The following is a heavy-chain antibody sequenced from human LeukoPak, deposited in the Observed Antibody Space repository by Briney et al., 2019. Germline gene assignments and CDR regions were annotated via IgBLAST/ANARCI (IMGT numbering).Heavy chain of an antibody. J-gene: IGHJ4*02. CDR1: GYTFTGYY. V-gene: IGHV1-2*02. CDR3: ARGGYSGYYYYDY. Sequence: ASVKVSCKASGYTFTGYYMHWVRQAPGQGLEWMGWINPNSGGTNYAQKFQGRVTMTRDTSINTAYMELSRLRSDDTAVYYCARGGYSGYYYYDYWGQGTLVTVSS. D-gene: IGHD3-22*01. CDR2: INPNSGGT.